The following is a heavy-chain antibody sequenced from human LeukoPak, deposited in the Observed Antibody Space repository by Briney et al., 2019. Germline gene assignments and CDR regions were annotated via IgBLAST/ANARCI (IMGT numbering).Heavy chain of an antibody. Sequence: ASVKVSCKASGYTFTSYGISWVRQAPGQGLEWMGWISAYNGNTNYAQKLQGRVTMTTDTSTSTAYMELRSLRSDDTAVYYCARNQAYYDFWSGYYGVGGRGVPVDYWGQGTLVTVSS. J-gene: IGHJ4*02. D-gene: IGHD3-3*01. V-gene: IGHV1-18*01. CDR2: ISAYNGNT. CDR3: ARNQAYYDFWSGYYGVGGRGVPVDY. CDR1: GYTFTSYG.